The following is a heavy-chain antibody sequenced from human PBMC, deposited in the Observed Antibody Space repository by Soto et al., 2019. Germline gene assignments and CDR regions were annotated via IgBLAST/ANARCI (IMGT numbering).Heavy chain of an antibody. V-gene: IGHV3-23*01. CDR2: TSNSGGST. CDR3: AKEKVVSYADPSSIFDY. J-gene: IGHJ4*02. Sequence: GESLRLSCAASGFTFSNYPMTWVRQAPGKGLEWVSSTSNSGGSTYYADSVKGRFTISRDNSKNTLYLQMNTLRAEDTAVYYCAKEKVVSYADPSSIFDYWGKGALVTVSS. CDR1: GFTFSNYP. D-gene: IGHD2-2*01.